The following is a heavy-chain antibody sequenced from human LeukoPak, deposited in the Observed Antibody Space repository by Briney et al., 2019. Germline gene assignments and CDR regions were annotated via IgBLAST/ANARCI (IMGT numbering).Heavy chain of an antibody. D-gene: IGHD6-6*01. CDR1: GYTFTSYD. J-gene: IGHJ2*01. V-gene: IGHV1-8*03. CDR3: AVRLAAHRTWYFDL. CDR2: MNPNSGNT. Sequence: ASVKVSCKASGYTFTSYDINWVRQATGQGLEWMGWMNPNSGNTGYAQRFQGRVTITRNTSISTAYMELSSLRSEDTAVYYCAVRLAAHRTWYFDLWGRGTLVTVSS.